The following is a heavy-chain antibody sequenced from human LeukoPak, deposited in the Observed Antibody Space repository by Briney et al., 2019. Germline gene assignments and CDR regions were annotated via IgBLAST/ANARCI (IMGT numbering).Heavy chain of an antibody. V-gene: IGHV4-34*01. CDR3: ARGYRYLGY. CDR2: INHSGST. Sequence: ETLSLTCAVYGGSFSGYYWSWIRQPPGKGLEWIGEINHSGSTNYNPSLRSRVTISVDTSKNQFSLKLSSVTAADTAVYYCARGYRYLGYWGQGTLVTVSS. CDR1: GGSFSGYY. J-gene: IGHJ4*02. D-gene: IGHD2-2*02.